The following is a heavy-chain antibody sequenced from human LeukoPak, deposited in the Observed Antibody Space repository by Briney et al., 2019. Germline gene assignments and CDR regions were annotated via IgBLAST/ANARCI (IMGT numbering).Heavy chain of an antibody. J-gene: IGHJ6*03. CDR3: ARDRIVATQDSHYYYIDV. V-gene: IGHV3-48*03. Sequence: QAGGSLRLSCAASGFTFSSYEMTWVRQAPGKGLEWVSYISTSGSTIYYADSVKGRFTISRDNAKNSLYLQMNSLRAEDTAVYYCARDRIVATQDSHYYYIDVWGKGTTVTISS. CDR2: ISTSGSTI. CDR1: GFTFSSYE. D-gene: IGHD5-12*01.